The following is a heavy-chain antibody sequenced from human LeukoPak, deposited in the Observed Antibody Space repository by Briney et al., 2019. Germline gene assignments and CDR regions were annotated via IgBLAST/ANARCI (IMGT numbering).Heavy chain of an antibody. CDR2: INHSGSA. V-gene: IGHV4-31*03. Sequence: PSQTLSLTCTVSGGSISSANYFSSWIRQHPGKGLEWLGYINHSGSAYYSPSLKSRLTISVDTSKNQFSLKLNSVIAADTAVYYRAREVNEPASTDAFDIWGQGTMVTVSS. J-gene: IGHJ3*02. CDR1: GGSISSANYF. D-gene: IGHD2-15*01. CDR3: AREVNEPASTDAFDI.